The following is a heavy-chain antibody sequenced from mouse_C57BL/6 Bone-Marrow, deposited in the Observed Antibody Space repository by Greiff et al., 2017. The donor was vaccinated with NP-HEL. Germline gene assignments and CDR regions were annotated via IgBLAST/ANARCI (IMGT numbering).Heavy chain of an antibody. CDR2: ISDGGSYT. V-gene: IGHV5-4*03. CDR3: ARGDGNYVDY. CDR1: GFTFSSYA. D-gene: IGHD1-1*01. Sequence: DVMLVESGGGLVKPGGSLKLSCAASGFTFSSYAMSWVRQTPEKRLEWVATISDGGSYTYYPDNVKGRFTISRDNAKNNLYLQMSHLKSEDTAMYYCARGDGNYVDYWGQGTTLTVSS. J-gene: IGHJ2*01.